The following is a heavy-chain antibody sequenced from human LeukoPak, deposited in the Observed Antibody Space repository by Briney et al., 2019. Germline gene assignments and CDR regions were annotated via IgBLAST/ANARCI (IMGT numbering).Heavy chain of an antibody. J-gene: IGHJ4*02. CDR1: GGSISSYY. CDR3: ARGRRTPDYFDY. Sequence: SETLSLTCTVSGGSISSYYWSWIRQPPGKGLEWIGYIYYSGSTNYNPSLKSRVTISVDTSKNQFSLKLSSVTAADTAVYYCARGRRTPDYFDYWGQGTLVTVSS. CDR2: IYYSGST. V-gene: IGHV4-59*01.